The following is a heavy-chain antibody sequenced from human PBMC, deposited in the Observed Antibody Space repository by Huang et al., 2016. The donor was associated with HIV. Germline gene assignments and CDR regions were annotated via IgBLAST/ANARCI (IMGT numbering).Heavy chain of an antibody. CDR2: IHYDGINR. D-gene: IGHD3-22*01. J-gene: IGHJ4*02. V-gene: IGHV3-30*02. CDR3: AKFGSSGYLPRYSFDY. CDR1: GFTFSSYG. Sequence: QVQLVESGGGVVQPGGSLRLSCAASGFTFSSYGMHWVRQAPGKGLEWVAFIHYDGINRDYADSVKGRFTIARDNSKNTLYLQMNSLRAEDTAVYFCAKFGSSGYLPRYSFDYWGQGTLVTVSS.